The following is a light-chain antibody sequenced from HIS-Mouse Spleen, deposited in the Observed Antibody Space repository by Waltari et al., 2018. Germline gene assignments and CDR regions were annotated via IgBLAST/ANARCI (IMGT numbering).Light chain of an antibody. J-gene: IGLJ1*01. CDR3: QSYDSSLSGYV. Sequence: QSVLTQPPSVSGAPGQRVTISCTGSSSNIGAGYDVHWYQQLPGTAPKLHIYGTSNRPSGVPYRFSGSKSGTSASLAITGLQAEDEADYYCQSYDSSLSGYVFGTGTKVTVL. CDR1: SSNIGAGYD. V-gene: IGLV1-40*01. CDR2: GTS.